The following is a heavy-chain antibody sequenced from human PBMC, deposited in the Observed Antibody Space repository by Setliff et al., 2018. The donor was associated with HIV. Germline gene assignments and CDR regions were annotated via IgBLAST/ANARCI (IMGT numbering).Heavy chain of an antibody. J-gene: IGHJ4*02. D-gene: IGHD6-6*01. CDR3: ARTLGAYSSSSDPFDY. Sequence: SETLSLTCTVSGGSISSHYWSWIRQPPGKELEWIGYIFYSGSTKYNPSLQSRVTISIDTSKNQFSMRLSSVNAEDTAMYYCARTLGAYSSSSDPFDYWGQGALVTVSS. V-gene: IGHV4-59*11. CDR1: GGSISSHY. CDR2: IFYSGST.